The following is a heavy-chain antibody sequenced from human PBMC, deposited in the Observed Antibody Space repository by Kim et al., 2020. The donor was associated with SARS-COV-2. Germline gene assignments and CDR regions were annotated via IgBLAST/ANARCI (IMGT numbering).Heavy chain of an antibody. CDR1: GFTFSSYA. Sequence: GGSLRLPCSASGFTFSSYAMHWVRQAPGKGLEYVSAISSNGGSTYYADSVKGRFTISRDNSKNTLYLQMSSLRAEDTAVYYCRSQLLVASVGYYGMDVWGQGTTVTVSS. CDR3: RSQLLVASVGYYGMDV. D-gene: IGHD2-2*01. V-gene: IGHV3-64D*06. CDR2: ISSNGGST. J-gene: IGHJ6*02.